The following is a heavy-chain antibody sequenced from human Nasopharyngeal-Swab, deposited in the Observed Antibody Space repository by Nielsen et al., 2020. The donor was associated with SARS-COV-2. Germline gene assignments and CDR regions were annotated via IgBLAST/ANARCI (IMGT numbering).Heavy chain of an antibody. CDR3: TRESCSGGNCYWGDYFDY. D-gene: IGHD2-15*01. V-gene: IGHV3-49*04. CDR1: GFTFGDHG. CDR2: TRRNDFGGTT. Sequence: GGSLRLSCAASGFTFGDHGMSWVRQAPGKGLEWLGFTRRNDFGGTTEYAASVKGRVTISRDDSKSIAYLEINSLKTEDTAVYYCTRESCSGGNCYWGDYFDYWGQGTLVTASS. J-gene: IGHJ4*02.